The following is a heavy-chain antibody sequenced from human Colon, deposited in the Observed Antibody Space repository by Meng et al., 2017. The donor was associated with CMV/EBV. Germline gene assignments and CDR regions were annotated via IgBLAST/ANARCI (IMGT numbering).Heavy chain of an antibody. CDR1: VSTNSAA. D-gene: IGHD3-10*02. J-gene: IGHJ4*02. CDR2: AYYRSKWYY. Sequence: VSTNSAAWHWLRQSPSRGLEWLGRAYYRSKWYYDYTVSVKSRMTINPDTSKNQFSLQLNCVTPDDTAVYFCARGRHNDGNYYVFDFWGQGSLVTVSS. CDR3: ARGRHNDGNYYVFDF. V-gene: IGHV6-1*01.